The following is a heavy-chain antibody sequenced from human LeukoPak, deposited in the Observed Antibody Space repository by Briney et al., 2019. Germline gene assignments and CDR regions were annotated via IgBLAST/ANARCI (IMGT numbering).Heavy chain of an antibody. J-gene: IGHJ6*03. D-gene: IGHD2-2*02. V-gene: IGHV1-69*01. Sequence: SVKVSCKASGGTFSSYAISWVRQAPGQGLEWMGGIIPIFGTANYAQKFQGRATITADESTSAAYMQLSSLRSEDTAVYYCARGYCSTSNCYNYYYYMDVWGNGASVTVSS. CDR1: GGTFSSYA. CDR3: ARGYCSTSNCYNYYYYMDV. CDR2: IIPIFGTA.